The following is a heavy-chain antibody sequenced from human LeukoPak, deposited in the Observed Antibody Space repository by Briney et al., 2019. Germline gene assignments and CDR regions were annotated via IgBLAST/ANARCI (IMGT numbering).Heavy chain of an antibody. J-gene: IGHJ4*02. CDR1: GYTFSGYF. V-gene: IGHV1-2*02. Sequence: VASVKVSCKASGYTFSGYFIHWVRQAPGQGLEWMGRINPNSGDTNYAQKFQGRASVSRDTSISTAHMELTRLTSDDSAMYYCARARAGSNDYWGQGTLVTVSS. D-gene: IGHD6-13*01. CDR2: INPNSGDT. CDR3: ARARAGSNDY.